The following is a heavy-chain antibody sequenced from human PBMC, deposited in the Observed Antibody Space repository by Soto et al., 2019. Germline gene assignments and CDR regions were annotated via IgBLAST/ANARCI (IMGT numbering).Heavy chain of an antibody. CDR1: GFAFSSYA. CDR3: ARDFSGSGD. Sequence: QVQLVESGGGVVQPGRSLRLSCAASGFAFSSYAMHWVRQAPGKGLEWVAVISYDGSNKYYADSVKGRFTISRDNSKNTLYLQMNWLRAEDTAVYYCARDFSGSGDWGQGTLVTVSS. J-gene: IGHJ4*02. D-gene: IGHD3-10*01. CDR2: ISYDGSNK. V-gene: IGHV3-30-3*01.